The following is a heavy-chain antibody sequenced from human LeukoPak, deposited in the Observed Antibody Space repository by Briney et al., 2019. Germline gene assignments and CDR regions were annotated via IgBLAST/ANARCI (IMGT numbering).Heavy chain of an antibody. Sequence: PSETLSLTCTVSGGSISSISYYWGWIRQPPGKGLEWIVSMYYSGSTYNNPSLKSRVTISVDTSKNQFSLKLNSVTAADTAVYYCARSSEGRYYYDSSGYSYYYYYMDVWGKGTTVTISS. CDR3: ARSSEGRYYYDSSGYSYYYYYMDV. D-gene: IGHD3-22*01. V-gene: IGHV4-39*07. CDR2: MYYSGST. CDR1: GGSISSISYY. J-gene: IGHJ6*03.